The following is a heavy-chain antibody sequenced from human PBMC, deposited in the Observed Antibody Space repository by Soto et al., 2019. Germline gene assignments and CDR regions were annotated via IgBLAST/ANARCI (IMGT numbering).Heavy chain of an antibody. CDR1: GGSISSGGYS. Sequence: QLQLQESGSGLVQPSQTLSLTCAVSGGSISSGGYSWSWIRQPPGKGLEWLGYIYQWGSTYYNPALKRRVTIPVDRANNQFSLKLSSVTAADRAVYSCAASGYYYKSGMDVWGQGTTVTVSS. J-gene: IGHJ6*02. CDR3: AASGYYYKSGMDV. V-gene: IGHV4-30-2*01. CDR2: IYQWGST. D-gene: IGHD3-22*01.